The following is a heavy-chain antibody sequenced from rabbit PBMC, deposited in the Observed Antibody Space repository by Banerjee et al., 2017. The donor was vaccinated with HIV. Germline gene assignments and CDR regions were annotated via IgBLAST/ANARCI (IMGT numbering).Heavy chain of an antibody. CDR2: IDTGSGSI. Sequence: QSLEESGGDLVKPGASLTLTCTASGLDFSSNAMCWVRQAPGKGLEWIACIDTGSGSIYYASWAKGRFTISKPSSTTVTLQMTSLTAADTATYFCARTVSAYSYYTDGYADYALPIYFNLWGQGTLVTVS. D-gene: IGHD6-1*01. CDR3: ARTVSAYSYYTDGYADYALPIYFNL. J-gene: IGHJ4*01. V-gene: IGHV1S40*01. CDR1: GLDFSSNA.